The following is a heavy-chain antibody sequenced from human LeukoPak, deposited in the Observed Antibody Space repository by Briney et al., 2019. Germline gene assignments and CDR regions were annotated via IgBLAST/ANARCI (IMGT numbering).Heavy chain of an antibody. Sequence: GGSLRLSCAASGFTFSSYAMSWVCQAPGEGLEWVPAISGSGSSTYYAASVKGRFTISRDNSKNTLYLQMNSLRAEDTAVYYCARDYCSSTSCPRNAFDIWGQGTMVTVSS. CDR1: GFTFSSYA. D-gene: IGHD2-2*01. J-gene: IGHJ3*02. CDR2: ISGSGSST. V-gene: IGHV3-23*01. CDR3: ARDYCSSTSCPRNAFDI.